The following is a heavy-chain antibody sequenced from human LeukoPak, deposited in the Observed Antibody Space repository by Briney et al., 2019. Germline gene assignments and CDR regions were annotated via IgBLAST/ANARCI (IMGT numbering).Heavy chain of an antibody. Sequence: PSQTLSLTCTVSGGSISSGDYYWSWIRQPPGKGLEWIGYIYYSGSTYYNPSLKSRVTISVDTSKNQFSLKLSSVTAADTAVYYCARDSVGANPPAFEIWGQGTMVTVSS. J-gene: IGHJ3*02. CDR2: IYYSGST. CDR3: ARDSVGANPPAFEI. V-gene: IGHV4-30-4*08. D-gene: IGHD1-26*01. CDR1: GGSISSGDYY.